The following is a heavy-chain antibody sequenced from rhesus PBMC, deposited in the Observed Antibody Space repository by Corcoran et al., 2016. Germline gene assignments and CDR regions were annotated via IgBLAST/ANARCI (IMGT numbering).Heavy chain of an antibody. J-gene: IGHJ4*01. CDR2: ISSTGTYM. CDR3: TSAWVAAKIDY. Sequence: EVQLVESGGGLVQPGGSLRLSCAASGFTFSSYGMSWVRPAPGKGLEWVSFISSTGTYMYYADPVKGRFTISRDNAKNSLSLQMNSLRAEDTAVYYCTSAWVAAKIDYWGQGVLVTVSS. D-gene: IGHD4-29*01. CDR1: GFTFSSYG. V-gene: IGHV3S16*01.